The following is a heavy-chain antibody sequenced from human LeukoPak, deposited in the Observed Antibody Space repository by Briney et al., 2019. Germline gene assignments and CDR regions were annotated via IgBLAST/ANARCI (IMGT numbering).Heavy chain of an antibody. D-gene: IGHD4-11*01. CDR1: GGTFSSYA. V-gene: IGHV1-69*05. Sequence: GASVKVSCKASGGTFSSYAISWVRQAPGQGLEWMGGIIPIFGKANYAQKFQGRGTITTDESTSTAYMELSSLRSEDTAVYYCARGEIEPYSNYVCFDYWGQGTLVTVSS. J-gene: IGHJ4*02. CDR3: ARGEIEPYSNYVCFDY. CDR2: IIPIFGKA.